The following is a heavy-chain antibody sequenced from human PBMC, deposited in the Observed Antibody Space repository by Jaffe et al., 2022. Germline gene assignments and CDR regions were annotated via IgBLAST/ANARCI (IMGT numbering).Heavy chain of an antibody. CDR1: GGSVSSGGHT. Sequence: QGQLRESGPALVQPSQTLSLTCGVSGGSVSSGGHTWNWIRQPPGKGLEWIGYIQDTGSTYYNPSLKSRVSISVDRSTNHFSLSLTSVTAADSAVYYCAKGVLVWGKGTTVIVSS. CDR2: IQDTGST. J-gene: IGHJ6*04. CDR3: AKGVLV. V-gene: IGHV4-30-2*01.